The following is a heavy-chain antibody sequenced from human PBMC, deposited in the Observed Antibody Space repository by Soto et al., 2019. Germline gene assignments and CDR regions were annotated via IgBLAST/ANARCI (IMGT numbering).Heavy chain of an antibody. CDR1: GGSISSGDYY. CDR2: IYYSGRT. Sequence: QVQLQESGPGLVKPSQTLSLTCTVSGGSISSGDYYWSWIRQPPGKGLEWIGYIYYSGRTYYNPSLKSRVTISVDTSKNQFTLKLSSVTAADTAVYYCARNIVVVPAAIQGGWFDPWGQGTLVTVSS. J-gene: IGHJ5*02. D-gene: IGHD2-2*02. CDR3: ARNIVVVPAAIQGGWFDP. V-gene: IGHV4-30-4*01.